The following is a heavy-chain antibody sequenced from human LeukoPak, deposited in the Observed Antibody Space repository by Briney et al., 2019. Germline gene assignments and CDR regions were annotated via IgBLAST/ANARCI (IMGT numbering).Heavy chain of an antibody. CDR3: AAEGGTAEAAFDY. CDR2: TYYRSRWKT. V-gene: IGHV6-1*01. D-gene: IGHD6-19*01. CDR1: GDSVSSNRAV. Sequence: SQTLSLTCAISGDSVSSNRAVWNWIRPSPSRGLEWLGRTYYRSRWKTDYAVSVKGRIIINPDTSKNHFSLQLNSVTPEDTAVYFCAAEGGTAEAAFDYWGQGTHVTVSS. J-gene: IGHJ4*02.